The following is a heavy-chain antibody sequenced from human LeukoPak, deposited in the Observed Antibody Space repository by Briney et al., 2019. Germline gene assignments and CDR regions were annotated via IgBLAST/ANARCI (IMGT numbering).Heavy chain of an antibody. CDR1: GFAFSSYA. D-gene: IGHD5-12*01. Sequence: GGSLRLSCAASGFAFSSYAMGWVRQAPGKGLEWVSGISGSGGSTYYADSVKGRFTISRDNSKNTLYLQMNSLRAEDTAVYYCAVSGSFDYWGQGTLVTVSS. CDR3: AVSGSFDY. CDR2: ISGSGGST. J-gene: IGHJ4*02. V-gene: IGHV3-23*01.